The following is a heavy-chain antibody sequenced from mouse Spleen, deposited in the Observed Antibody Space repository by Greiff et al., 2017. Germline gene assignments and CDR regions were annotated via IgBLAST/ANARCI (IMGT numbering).Heavy chain of an antibody. D-gene: IGHD2-14*01. CDR3: ARSTYYRYDWYFDV. V-gene: IGHV5-17*02. CDR1: GFTFSSFG. CDR2: ISSGSSTI. J-gene: IGHJ1*01. Sequence: EVQLVESGGGLVQPGGSRKLSCAASGFTFSSFGMHWVRQAPEKGLEWVAYISSGSSTIYYADTVKGRFTISRDNPKNTLFLQMTSLRSEDTAMYYCARSTYYRYDWYFDVWGAGTTVTVSS.